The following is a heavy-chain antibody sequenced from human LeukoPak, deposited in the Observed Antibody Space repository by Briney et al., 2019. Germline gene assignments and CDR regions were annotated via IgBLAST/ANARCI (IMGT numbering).Heavy chain of an antibody. D-gene: IGHD5-12*01. V-gene: IGHV1-2*02. J-gene: IGHJ5*02. CDR2: INPNSGGT. CDR3: ASGYDYVALDP. CDR1: GYTFTGYY. Sequence: ASVKVSCKASGYTFTGYYMNWVRQAPGQGLEWMGWINPNSGGTKYAQKIQGRVTMTRDTSISTVYMELSRLRSDDTALYYCASGYDYVALDPWGQGTLVTVSS.